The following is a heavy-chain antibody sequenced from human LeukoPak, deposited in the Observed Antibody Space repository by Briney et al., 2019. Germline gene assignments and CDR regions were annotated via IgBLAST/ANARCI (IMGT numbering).Heavy chain of an antibody. CDR2: IRGSGGST. D-gene: IGHD7-27*01. CDR3: AKEGSPDKLGDAFDI. V-gene: IGHV3-23*01. J-gene: IGHJ3*02. Sequence: GGSLRLSCAAYGFTFSSYAMSWVRQAPGKGLEWVSAIRGSGGSTYYADSVKGRFTISRDNSKNTLYLQMNSLRAEDTAVYYCAKEGSPDKLGDAFDIWGQGTLVTVSS. CDR1: GFTFSSYA.